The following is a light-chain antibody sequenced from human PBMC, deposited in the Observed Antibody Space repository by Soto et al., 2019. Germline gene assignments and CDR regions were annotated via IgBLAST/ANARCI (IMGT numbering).Light chain of an antibody. J-gene: IGLJ1*01. CDR1: SSDVGSYNL. CDR2: EGS. V-gene: IGLV2-23*01. CDR3: CSYAVSSTSPYV. Sequence: QSVLTQPASVSGSPGQSITISCTGTSSDVGSYNLVSWYQQHPGKAPKLMIYEGSKRPSGVSNRFSGSKSGNTASLTISGLQAEDEADYYCCSYAVSSTSPYVSGTGTK.